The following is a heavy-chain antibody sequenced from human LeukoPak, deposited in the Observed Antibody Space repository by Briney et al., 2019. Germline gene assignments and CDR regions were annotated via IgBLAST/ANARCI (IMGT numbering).Heavy chain of an antibody. V-gene: IGHV4-4*07. D-gene: IGHD3-16*02. CDR1: GDSISNYY. Sequence: SETLSLTCTVSGDSISNYYWSWIRQPAGKGLEWIGRMYTSGATNYNPSLKSRVTISVDTSKNQFSLKLSSVTAADTAVYYCASLGPVISYAFDIWGQGTMVTVSS. CDR2: MYTSGAT. J-gene: IGHJ3*02. CDR3: ASLGPVISYAFDI.